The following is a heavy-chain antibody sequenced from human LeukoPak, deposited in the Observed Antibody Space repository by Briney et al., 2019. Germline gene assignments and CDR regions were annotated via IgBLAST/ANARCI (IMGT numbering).Heavy chain of an antibody. D-gene: IGHD3-10*01. V-gene: IGHV1-8*01. J-gene: IGHJ3*02. Sequence: ASVKVSCKASGYTFTSYYMHWVRQATGQGLEWMGWMNPNSGNTGYAQKFQGRVTMTRNTSISTAYMELSSLRSEDTAVYYCARGSELWFGVNYDAFDIWGQGTMVTVSS. CDR1: GYTFTSYY. CDR3: ARGSELWFGVNYDAFDI. CDR2: MNPNSGNT.